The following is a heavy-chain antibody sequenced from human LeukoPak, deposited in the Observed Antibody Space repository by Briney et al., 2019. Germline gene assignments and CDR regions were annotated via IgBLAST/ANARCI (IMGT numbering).Heavy chain of an antibody. CDR2: ISPSGGST. CDR1: GYTFTSNY. V-gene: IGHV1-46*01. Sequence: ASVKVSCKAFGYTFTSNYMHWVRQAPGQGPEWMGVISPSGGSTTYAQKFQGRVTLTRDMSTSTDYFELSSLRSEDTAVYYCARDNSVRDAAWWFNPWGQGTLVTVSS. CDR3: ARDNSVRDAAWWFNP. D-gene: IGHD5-24*01. J-gene: IGHJ5*02.